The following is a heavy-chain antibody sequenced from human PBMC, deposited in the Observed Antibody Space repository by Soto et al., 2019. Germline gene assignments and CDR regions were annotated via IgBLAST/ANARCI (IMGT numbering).Heavy chain of an antibody. Sequence: QVQLQESGPGLVKPSETLSLTCTVSGGSISSYYWSWIRQPPGKGLEWIGYIYYSGSTNYNPSLKSRVTISVDTSKNQFSLKLSSVTAADTAVYYCARLLLNPSLGPLSLDYWGQGTLVTVSS. V-gene: IGHV4-59*08. CDR2: IYYSGST. CDR1: GGSISSYY. CDR3: ARLLLNPSLGPLSLDY. D-gene: IGHD7-27*01. J-gene: IGHJ4*02.